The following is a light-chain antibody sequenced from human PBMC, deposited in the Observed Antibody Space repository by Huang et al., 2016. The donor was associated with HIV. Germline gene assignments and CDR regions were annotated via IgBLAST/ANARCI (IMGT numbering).Light chain of an antibody. CDR2: AAS. Sequence: IQLTQSPSSLSASVGDRVTITCRASQGISSYLAWYQQKPGKAPKLLIYAASTLQSGVPSRFSSLQPEDFATYYCQQLNSYPWTFGQGTKVETK. V-gene: IGKV1-9*01. CDR1: QGISSY. CDR3: QQLNSYPWT. J-gene: IGKJ1*01.